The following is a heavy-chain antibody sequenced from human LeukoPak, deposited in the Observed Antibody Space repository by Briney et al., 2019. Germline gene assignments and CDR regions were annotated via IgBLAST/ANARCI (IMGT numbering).Heavy chain of an antibody. CDR1: RGSVKTYS. Sequence: SETLSLTCTVSRGSVKTYSWSWVRQPPGKGLEWIGYVSYSGAANYNPSLKSRVTISVDTSKNQFSLKLSSVTAADTAVYYCARHPVGPGGLDVWGQGTTVTVSS. CDR2: VSYSGAA. J-gene: IGHJ6*02. CDR3: ARHPVGPGGLDV. V-gene: IGHV4-59*08.